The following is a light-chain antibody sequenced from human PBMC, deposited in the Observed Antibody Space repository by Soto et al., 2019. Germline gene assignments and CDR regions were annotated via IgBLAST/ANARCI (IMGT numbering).Light chain of an antibody. CDR1: QGISDY. CDR2: RAS. V-gene: IGKV1-39*01. J-gene: IGKJ3*01. CDR3: QQSYSLPLT. Sequence: DIQMTQSPSSLSASVGDRFAITCRSSQGISDYLNWYQQKPGKALKLVXYRASNLQSGVPPRFSGSGSGSEFTLTISGLQPDDFDIYFCQQSYSLPLTFGPGTKVDIK.